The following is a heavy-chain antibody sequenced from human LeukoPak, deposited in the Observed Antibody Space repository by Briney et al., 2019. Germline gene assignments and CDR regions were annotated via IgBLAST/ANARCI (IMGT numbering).Heavy chain of an antibody. CDR1: GFTFSSYA. J-gene: IGHJ4*02. D-gene: IGHD1-26*01. CDR2: ISYDGSNK. CDR3: AREGIEGYFDY. Sequence: GGSLRLSCAASGFTFSSYAIHWVRQAPGKGLEWVAVISYDGSNKYYADSVKGRFTISRDNSKNTLYLQMNSLRAEDTAVYYCAREGIEGYFDYWGKGTLVTVSS. V-gene: IGHV3-30-3*01.